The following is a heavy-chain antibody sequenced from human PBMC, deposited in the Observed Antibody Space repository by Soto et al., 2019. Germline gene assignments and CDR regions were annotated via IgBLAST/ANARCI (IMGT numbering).Heavy chain of an antibody. Sequence: GESLKISCKGSGFSFSSYWIGWVRQMPGKGLEWMGIIYPGDSDTRYSPSFQGQVTISADKSISTAYLQWSSLKASDTAMYYCAKLGSSSPHDYYDYYPMDVWGQGTTVTVSS. CDR3: AKLGSSSPHDYYDYYPMDV. V-gene: IGHV5-51*01. J-gene: IGHJ6*02. CDR1: GFSFSSYW. D-gene: IGHD6-13*01. CDR2: IYPGDSDT.